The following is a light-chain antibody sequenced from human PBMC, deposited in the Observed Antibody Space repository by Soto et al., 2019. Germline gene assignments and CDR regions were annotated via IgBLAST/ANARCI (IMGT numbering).Light chain of an antibody. V-gene: IGLV4-69*01. CDR2: LNSDGSH. J-gene: IGLJ3*02. CDR1: SXHNSYA. CDR3: QTWSTDIRV. Sequence: QSXLTQPXXASAXXXXXVXLXXXLSSXHNSYAIAWHQQQPEKGPRYLMKLNSDGSHSKGDGIPDRFSGSSSGAERYLTISSLQSEDEADYYCQTWSTDIRVFGGGTKLTVL.